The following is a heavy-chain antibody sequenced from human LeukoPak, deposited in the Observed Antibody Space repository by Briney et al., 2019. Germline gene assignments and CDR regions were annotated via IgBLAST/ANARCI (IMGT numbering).Heavy chain of an antibody. CDR3: ARGGSRLTTAGDLDY. D-gene: IGHD3-16*01. CDR1: GGSISISSYY. CDR2: ISYGGTT. J-gene: IGHJ4*02. V-gene: IGHV4-39*01. Sequence: PSETLSLTCTVSGGSISISSYYWGWIRRPPGEGLEWIGSISYGGTTYYSPSLKSRVTISVDTSKNQFSLRLSSVTAADTAVYYCARGGSRLTTAGDLDYWGQGALVTVSS.